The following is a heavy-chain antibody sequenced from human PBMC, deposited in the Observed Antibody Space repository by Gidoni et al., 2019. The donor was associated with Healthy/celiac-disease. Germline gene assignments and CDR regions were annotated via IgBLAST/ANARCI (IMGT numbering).Heavy chain of an antibody. CDR1: GFPFSRYA. V-gene: IGHV3-64D*06. Sequence: ELQLVESGGGLVQPGGSLRLSCSAFGFPFSRYAMPWVRQAPGKGLEYVSAISINRGSTYYADSVKGRFTISRDNSKNTLYLQMSSLRAEDTAVYYCVKDLEASSSFAYWGQGTLVTVSS. J-gene: IGHJ4*02. D-gene: IGHD6-13*01. CDR3: VKDLEASSSFAY. CDR2: ISINRGST.